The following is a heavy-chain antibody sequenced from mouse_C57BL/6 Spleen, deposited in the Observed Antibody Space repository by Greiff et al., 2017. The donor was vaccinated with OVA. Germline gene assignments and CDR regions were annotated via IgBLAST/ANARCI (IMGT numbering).Heavy chain of an antibody. CDR3: TRGYDVYYLDY. V-gene: IGHV1-15*01. Sequence: QVQLQQSGAELVRPGASVTLSCKASGYTFTDYEMHWVKQTPVHGLEWIGAIDPETGGTAYNQKFKGKAILTADKSSSTSYMELRSLTSEDSAVDYCTRGYDVYYLDYWGQGTTLTVSS. CDR1: GYTFTDYE. CDR2: IDPETGGT. J-gene: IGHJ2*01. D-gene: IGHD2-2*01.